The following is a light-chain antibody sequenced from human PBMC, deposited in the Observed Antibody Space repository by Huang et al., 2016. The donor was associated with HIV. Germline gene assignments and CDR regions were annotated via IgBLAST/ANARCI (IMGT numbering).Light chain of an antibody. CDR3: MQTIQPAT. CDR1: QSLLHTAGKTY. Sequence: DIVMTQTPLSLSVTLGQPASISCKSSQSLLHTAGKTYLYWYLQKPGQSPQLLIYEGSNRLSGVPDRFSGSGSVIDFILKISRVEAEDFGVYYCMQTIQPATFGQGTKVEIK. CDR2: EGS. J-gene: IGKJ1*01. V-gene: IGKV2D-29*02.